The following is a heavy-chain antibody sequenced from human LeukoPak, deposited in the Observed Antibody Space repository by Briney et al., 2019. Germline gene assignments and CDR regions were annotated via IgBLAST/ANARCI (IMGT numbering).Heavy chain of an antibody. Sequence: SETLSLTCAVSGGSLSSYYWSWIRQPPGEGLGWIGYIYYSGSTNYNPSLNSRVTMSVDTSKTQFSLKLSSVTAADTAVYYCARALPVGAPLSGYYYYMDVWGKGTTVTVSS. D-gene: IGHD1-26*01. CDR2: IYYSGST. CDR3: ARALPVGAPLSGYYYYMDV. J-gene: IGHJ6*03. V-gene: IGHV4-59*01. CDR1: GGSLSSYY.